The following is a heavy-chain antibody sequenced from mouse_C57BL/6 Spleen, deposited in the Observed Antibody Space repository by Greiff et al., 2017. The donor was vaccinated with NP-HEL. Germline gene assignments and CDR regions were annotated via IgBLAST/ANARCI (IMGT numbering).Heavy chain of an antibody. Sequence: DVKLQESVAELVRPGASVKLSCTASGFNIKNTYMHWVKQRPEQGLEWIGRIDPANGNTKYAPKFQGKATITADTSSNTAYLQLSSLTSEDTAIYYCARYEDYYGNYYYAMDYWGQGTSVTVSS. CDR3: ARYEDYYGNYYYAMDY. J-gene: IGHJ4*01. D-gene: IGHD2-1*01. CDR1: GFNIKNTY. CDR2: IDPANGNT. V-gene: IGHV14-3*01.